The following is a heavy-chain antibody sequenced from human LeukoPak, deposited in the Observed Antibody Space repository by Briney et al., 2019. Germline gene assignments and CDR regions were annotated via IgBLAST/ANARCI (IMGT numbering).Heavy chain of an antibody. J-gene: IGHJ4*02. D-gene: IGHD5-24*01. CDR1: GFPFSDCY. CDR2: ISSSSSFI. CDR3: ARARDAQNWLEDY. Sequence: VGCLSLSCAASGFPFSDCYMNWIRQAPGKGLEWVSYISSSSSFISYADSVKGRFTISRDNAKNSLYLQMNSLRPEDTAVYYCARARDAQNWLEDYWGQGTLVTVSS. V-gene: IGHV3-11*01.